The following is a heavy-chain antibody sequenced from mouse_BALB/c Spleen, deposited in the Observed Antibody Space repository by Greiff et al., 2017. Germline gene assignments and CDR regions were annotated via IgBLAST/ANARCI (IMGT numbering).Heavy chain of an antibody. CDR3: ARSDYYLDY. CDR1: GFTFSSFG. V-gene: IGHV5-17*02. CDR2: ISSGSSTI. J-gene: IGHJ2*01. Sequence: EVKLVESGGGLVQPGGSRKLSCAASGFTFSSFGMHWVRQAPEKGLEWDAYISSGSSTIYYADTVKGRFTISRDNPKNTLFLQMTSLRSEDTAMYYCARSDYYLDYGGQGTTLTVSS.